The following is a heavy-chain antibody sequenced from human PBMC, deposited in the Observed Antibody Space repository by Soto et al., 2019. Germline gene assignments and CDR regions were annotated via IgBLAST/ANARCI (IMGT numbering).Heavy chain of an antibody. J-gene: IGHJ4*02. CDR1: GGSISSGDYY. CDR2: IYYSGCT. Sequence: QVQLQESGPGLVKPSQTLSLTCTVSGGSISSGDYYWSWIRQPPGKGLEWIGYIYYSGCTYYNPSLKSRVTISVDTSKNQFSLKLSSVTAADTAVYYYARAPINYYDSSGYSSVFDYWGQGTLVTVSS. D-gene: IGHD3-22*01. V-gene: IGHV4-30-4*01. CDR3: ARAPINYYDSSGYSSVFDY.